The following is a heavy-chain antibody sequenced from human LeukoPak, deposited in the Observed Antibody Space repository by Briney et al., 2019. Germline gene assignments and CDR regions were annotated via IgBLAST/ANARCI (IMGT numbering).Heavy chain of an antibody. J-gene: IGHJ4*02. CDR2: INPNSGGT. D-gene: IGHD3-22*01. V-gene: IGHV1-2*02. Sequence: ASVKVSCKASGYTFTGYYMHWVRQAPGQGLEWMGWINPNSGGTNYAQKLQGRVTMTRDTSISTAYMELSRLRSDDTAVYYCARDLASMIVVVITGYYFDYWGQGTLVTVSS. CDR3: ARDLASMIVVVITGYYFDY. CDR1: GYTFTGYY.